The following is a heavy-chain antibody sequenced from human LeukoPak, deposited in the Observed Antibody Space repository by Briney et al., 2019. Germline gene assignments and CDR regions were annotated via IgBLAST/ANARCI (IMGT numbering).Heavy chain of an antibody. D-gene: IGHD3-10*01. Sequence: PSETLSLTCTVSGGSISTYWTWIRQPPGKGLEWIGYIYYSGTTNYNPSFKSRVTISIDTSKHQFSLKLTSVTAADTAVYYSARAPTDSDLWAIDFWGQGTLVTVSS. CDR3: ARAPTDSDLWAIDF. CDR2: IYYSGTT. J-gene: IGHJ4*02. V-gene: IGHV4-59*01. CDR1: GGSISTY.